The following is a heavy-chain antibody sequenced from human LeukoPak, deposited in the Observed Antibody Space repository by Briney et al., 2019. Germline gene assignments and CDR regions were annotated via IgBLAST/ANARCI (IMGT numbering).Heavy chain of an antibody. CDR3: ARDRTPSTVTTSLDAFDI. D-gene: IGHD4-17*01. V-gene: IGHV3-33*08. Sequence: AGGSLRLSCAASGFTFSSYGMHWVRQAPGKGLEWVAVIWYDGSNKYYADSVKGRFTISRDNSKNTLYLQMNSLRAEDTAVYYCARDRTPSTVTTSLDAFDIWGQGTMVIVSS. CDR2: IWYDGSNK. J-gene: IGHJ3*02. CDR1: GFTFSSYG.